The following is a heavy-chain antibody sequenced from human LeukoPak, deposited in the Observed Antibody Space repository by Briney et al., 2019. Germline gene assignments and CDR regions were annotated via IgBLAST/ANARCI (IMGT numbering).Heavy chain of an antibody. CDR2: VSSDGINT. CDR3: AKPFGFLEWLYGGYFDS. CDR1: GFTFSSYA. J-gene: IGHJ4*02. Sequence: GGSLRLSCAASGFTFSSYAMYWVRQAPGKGLEWVSAVSSDGINTYYTDSLKGRFTISRDNSKNTVFLQMHSLTAEDTAVYYCAKPFGFLEWLYGGYFDSWGQGTLITVSS. V-gene: IGHV3-23*01. D-gene: IGHD3-3*01.